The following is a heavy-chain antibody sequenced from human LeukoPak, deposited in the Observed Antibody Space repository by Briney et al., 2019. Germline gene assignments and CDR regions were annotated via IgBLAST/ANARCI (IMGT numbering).Heavy chain of an antibody. CDR3: ARVINYYGSGSYGYYMDV. D-gene: IGHD3-10*01. J-gene: IGHJ6*03. V-gene: IGHV1-18*01. CDR1: GYTFTSYD. CDR2: ISAYNGNT. Sequence: ASVKVSCKASGYTFTSYDINWVRRAPGQGLEWMGWISAYNGNTNYAQKLQGRVTMTTDTSTSTAYMELRSLRSDDTAVYYCARVINYYGSGSYGYYMDVWGKGTTVTVSS.